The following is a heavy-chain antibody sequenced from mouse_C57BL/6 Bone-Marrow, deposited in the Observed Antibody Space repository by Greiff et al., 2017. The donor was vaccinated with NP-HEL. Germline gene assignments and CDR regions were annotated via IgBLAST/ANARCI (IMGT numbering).Heavy chain of an antibody. CDR3: ARHTHYGSSYEYFDV. Sequence: DVQLVESGGGLVQPGGSLKLSCAASGFTFSDYYMYWVRQTPEKRLEWVAYISNGGGSTYYPDTVKGRFTISRDNAKNTLYLQMSRLKSEDTAMYYCARHTHYGSSYEYFDVWGTGTTVTVSS. J-gene: IGHJ1*03. CDR2: ISNGGGST. CDR1: GFTFSDYY. D-gene: IGHD1-1*01. V-gene: IGHV5-12*01.